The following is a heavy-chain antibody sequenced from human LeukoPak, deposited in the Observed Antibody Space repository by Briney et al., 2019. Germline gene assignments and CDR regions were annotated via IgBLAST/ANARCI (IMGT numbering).Heavy chain of an antibody. CDR1: GYTFTGYY. Sequence: ASVKVSCKASGYTFTGYYMHWVRQAPGQGLEWMGWMNPNSGDTNYAQKFQGRVTMTRDTSISTAYMELSRLRSDDTAVYYCARDLYIVVVEDRGGGFDIWGQGTMVTVSS. J-gene: IGHJ3*02. V-gene: IGHV1-2*02. CDR2: MNPNSGDT. D-gene: IGHD2-2*01. CDR3: ARDLYIVVVEDRGGGFDI.